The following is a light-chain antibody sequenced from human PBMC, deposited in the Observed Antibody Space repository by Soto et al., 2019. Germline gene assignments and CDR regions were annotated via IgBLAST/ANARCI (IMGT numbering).Light chain of an antibody. V-gene: IGKV3-11*01. CDR1: QSISTY. CDR2: DAS. Sequence: EVVLTQSPATLSLFPGERATLSCTASQSISTYLTWYQHKPSQAPRLLIYDASRRAPGIPARFSGSGSGTDFTLTISSLEPEDFAVYYCQQRRNWPPLTFGGGTKVEIK. CDR3: QQRRNWPPLT. J-gene: IGKJ4*01.